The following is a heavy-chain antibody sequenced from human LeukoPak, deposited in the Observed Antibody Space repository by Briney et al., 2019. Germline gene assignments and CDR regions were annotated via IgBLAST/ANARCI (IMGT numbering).Heavy chain of an antibody. CDR3: AKDTLDAFDI. Sequence: GGSLRLSCAASGFTFSSYSMNWVRQAPGKGLEWVSSISSSSSYIYYADSVKGRFTISRDNSKNTLYLQMNSLRAEDTAVYYCAKDTLDAFDIWGQGTMVTVSS. J-gene: IGHJ3*02. V-gene: IGHV3-21*01. D-gene: IGHD2-15*01. CDR2: ISSSSSYI. CDR1: GFTFSSYS.